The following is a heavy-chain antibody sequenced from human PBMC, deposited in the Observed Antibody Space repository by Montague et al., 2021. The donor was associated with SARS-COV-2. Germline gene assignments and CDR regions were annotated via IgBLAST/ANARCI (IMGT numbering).Heavy chain of an antibody. CDR3: AEDSYYYGLGYGMDV. Sequence: SLRLSCAASGFTFSNSAMNWVRQAPGKGLEWVSGISGSDGGTHYADSVKGRFTISRDNSKNVLYLQMNSLRAEDTALYYCAEDSYYYGLGYGMDVWGQGTTVTVSS. CDR1: GFTFSNSA. CDR2: ISGSDGGT. V-gene: IGHV3-23*01. D-gene: IGHD3-10*01. J-gene: IGHJ6*02.